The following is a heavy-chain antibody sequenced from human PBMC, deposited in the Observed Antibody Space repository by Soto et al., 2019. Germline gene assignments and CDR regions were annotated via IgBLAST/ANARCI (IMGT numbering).Heavy chain of an antibody. J-gene: IGHJ4*02. D-gene: IGHD3-3*01. CDR3: ARISQSDFWSGYYSFLDY. V-gene: IGHV1-18*03. CDR2: ITAFNGNT. Sequence: ASVKVSCKASGYTFTDYGISWVRQAPGQGLQWMGWITAFNGNTKYAQQFQGRVTMTTDTSTSTAYMELRSLESDDMAVYYCARISQSDFWSGYYSFLDYWGQGTLVTVSS. CDR1: GYTFTDYG.